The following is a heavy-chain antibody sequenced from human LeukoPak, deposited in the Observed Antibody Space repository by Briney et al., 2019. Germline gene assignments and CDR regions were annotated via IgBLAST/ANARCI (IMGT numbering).Heavy chain of an antibody. J-gene: IGHJ4*02. CDR3: AKDRTSSGSSN. D-gene: IGHD6-19*01. V-gene: IGHV3-30*18. CDR2: ISYYGSNK. CDR1: GFTFSSYG. Sequence: GGSLRLSCAASGFTFSSYGMHWVRQAPGKGLEWVAVISYYGSNKYYAASVTGRFTISRDHSKNTLYLQMNSLRAEDTAVYYCAKDRTSSGSSNWGQGTLLTVS.